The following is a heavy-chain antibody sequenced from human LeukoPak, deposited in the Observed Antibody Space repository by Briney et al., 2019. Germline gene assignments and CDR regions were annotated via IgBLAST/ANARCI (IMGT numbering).Heavy chain of an antibody. CDR2: ISVYNGNT. CDR3: ARNSDYYDSSGYNWFDP. Sequence: ASVKVSCKASGYTFTSYGISWVRQAPGQGLEWMGWISVYNGNTNYAQKLQGRVTMTTDTSTSTAYMELRSLRSDDTAVYYCARNSDYYDSSGYNWFDPWGRGTLVTVSS. V-gene: IGHV1-18*01. J-gene: IGHJ5*02. CDR1: GYTFTSYG. D-gene: IGHD3-22*01.